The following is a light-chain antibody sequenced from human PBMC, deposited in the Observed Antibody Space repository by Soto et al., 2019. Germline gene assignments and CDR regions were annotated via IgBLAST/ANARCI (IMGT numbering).Light chain of an antibody. CDR3: ASWDDSLSVVV. Sequence: QSVLTQPPSASETPGQRVTIFCSGSISNIGSNYVSWYQQVPGTAPKLLIFRNNQRPSGVPDRFSGSKSDTSASLDISGLRSEDEADYYCASWDDSLSVVVFGGGTKVTVL. CDR1: ISNIGSNY. CDR2: RNN. V-gene: IGLV1-47*01. J-gene: IGLJ2*01.